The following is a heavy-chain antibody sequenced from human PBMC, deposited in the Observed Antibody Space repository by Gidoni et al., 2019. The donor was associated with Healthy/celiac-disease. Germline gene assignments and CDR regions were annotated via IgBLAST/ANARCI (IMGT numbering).Heavy chain of an antibody. D-gene: IGHD1-26*01. CDR1: GASISSRSYY. CDR3: ARRAIVGATGGWFDP. J-gene: IGHJ5*02. Sequence: QLQLQESFPGLVKPSDTLSLTCPVSGASISSRSYYWGWLRQPPGKGLEWIGSIYYSGRTYYNPALKSRVTISVDTTKKQFSLKMSSVTAADTAVYYCARRAIVGATGGWFDPWGQGTLVTVSS. V-gene: IGHV4-39*01. CDR2: IYYSGRT.